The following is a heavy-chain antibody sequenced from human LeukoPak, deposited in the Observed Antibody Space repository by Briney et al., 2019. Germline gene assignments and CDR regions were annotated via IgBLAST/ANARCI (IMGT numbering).Heavy chain of an antibody. V-gene: IGHV3-21*05. CDR2: ISSSGSDM. Sequence: SGGSLRLSCAASGFTFSSYWMSWVRQAPGKGLEWVSYISSSGSDMYYADSAKGRFTISRDNAKNSLYLEMSSLGVEDTALYYCVRDRRVDRSEYYYDSSGYSTLQDFWGQGTLVTVSS. J-gene: IGHJ4*02. D-gene: IGHD3-22*01. CDR3: VRDRRVDRSEYYYDSSGYSTLQDF. CDR1: GFTFSSYW.